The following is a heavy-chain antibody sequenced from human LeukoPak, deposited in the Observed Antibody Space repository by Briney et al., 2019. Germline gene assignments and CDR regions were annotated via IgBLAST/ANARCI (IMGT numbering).Heavy chain of an antibody. CDR1: GFTFSSYG. CDR3: ANQLSRITMVRGVIFDY. J-gene: IGHJ4*02. D-gene: IGHD3-10*01. CDR2: IRHAGSNK. V-gene: IGHV3-30*02. Sequence: GGSLRLSCAASGFTFSSYGMHWVRQAPGKGLEWVAFIRHAGSNKYYADSVKGRFTISRDNSKNTLYLQMNSLRAEDTAVYYYANQLSRITMVRGVIFDYWGQGTLVTVSS.